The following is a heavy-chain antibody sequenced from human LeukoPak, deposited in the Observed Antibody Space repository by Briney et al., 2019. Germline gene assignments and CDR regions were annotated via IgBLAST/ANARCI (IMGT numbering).Heavy chain of an antibody. CDR2: INHSGST. CDR1: GGSFSGYY. Sequence: SETLSPTCAVYGGSFSGYYWSWIRQPPGKGLEWIGEINHSGSTNYNPSLKSRVTISVDTSKNQFSLKLSSVTAADTAVYYCARDLGVSYYDSSALLPDYWGQGTLVTVST. D-gene: IGHD3-22*01. CDR3: ARDLGVSYYDSSALLPDY. V-gene: IGHV4-34*01. J-gene: IGHJ4*02.